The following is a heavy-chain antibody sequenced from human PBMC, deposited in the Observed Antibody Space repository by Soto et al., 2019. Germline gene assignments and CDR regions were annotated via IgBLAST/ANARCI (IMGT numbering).Heavy chain of an antibody. J-gene: IGHJ6*02. CDR3: ASSSSSWYVDYYYYYGMDV. CDR1: GYSFTSYW. D-gene: IGHD6-13*01. CDR2: IYPGDSDT. Sequence: GESLKISCKGSGYSFTSYWIGWVRQMPGKGLEWMGIIYPGDSDTRYSPSFQGQVTISADKSISTAYLQWSSLKASDTAMYYCASSSSSWYVDYYYYYGMDVRGQGTTVTVSS. V-gene: IGHV5-51*01.